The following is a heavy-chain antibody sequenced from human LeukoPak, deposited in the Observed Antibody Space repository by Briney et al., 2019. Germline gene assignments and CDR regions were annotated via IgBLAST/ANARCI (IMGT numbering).Heavy chain of an antibody. V-gene: IGHV3-48*03. CDR3: AGQSRLGYCSGGSCYSQPFDP. D-gene: IGHD2-15*01. CDR2: ISSSGFNI. CDR1: GFTFSSYD. J-gene: IGHJ5*02. Sequence: GGSLRLSCAVSGFTFSSYDMNWVRQAPGKGLEWVSYISSSGFNIYYADSVKGRFTISRDNAKNSLYLQMNSLRAEDTAVYYCAGQSRLGYCSGGSCYSQPFDPWGQGTLVTVSS.